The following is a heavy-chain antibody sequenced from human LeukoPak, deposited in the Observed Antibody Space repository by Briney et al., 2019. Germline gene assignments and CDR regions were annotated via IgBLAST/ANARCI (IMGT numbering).Heavy chain of an antibody. CDR1: GFTFSSYW. CDR3: ARIQGSYYYGSGSTSDAFDI. CDR2: IKQDGSEK. D-gene: IGHD3-10*01. Sequence: GGSLGLSCAASGFTFSSYWMSWVRQAPGKGLEWVANIKQDGSEKYYVDSVKGRFTISRDNAKNSLYLQMNSLRAEDTAVYYCARIQGSYYYGSGSTSDAFDIWGQGTMVTVSS. J-gene: IGHJ3*02. V-gene: IGHV3-7*01.